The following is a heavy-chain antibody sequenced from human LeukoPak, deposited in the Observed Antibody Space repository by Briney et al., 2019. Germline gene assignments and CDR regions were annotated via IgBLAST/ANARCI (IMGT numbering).Heavy chain of an antibody. CDR2: IYYSGST. Sequence: SETLSLTCTVSGGSISSSSYYWGWIRQPPGKGVEWIGSIYYSGSTYYNPSLKSRVTISVDTSKNQFSLKLSSVTAADTAVYYCARHPSEIRGYVLSPRWFDPWGQGTLVTVSS. CDR1: GGSISSSSYY. V-gene: IGHV4-39*01. D-gene: IGHD5-12*01. J-gene: IGHJ5*02. CDR3: ARHPSEIRGYVLSPRWFDP.